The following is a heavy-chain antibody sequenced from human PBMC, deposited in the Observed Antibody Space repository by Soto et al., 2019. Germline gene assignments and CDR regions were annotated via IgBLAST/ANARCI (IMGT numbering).Heavy chain of an antibody. CDR2: IWYDGSNK. J-gene: IGHJ6*02. Sequence: GRSLRLSCAASGFTFSRYAMHWVRQAPGKGLEWVAVIWYDGSNKYYADSVKGRFTISRDNSKNTLYLQMNSLRAEDTAVYYCARESHSGQYYYYGMDVWGQGTTVTVSS. CDR1: GFTFSRYA. V-gene: IGHV3-33*08. CDR3: ARESHSGQYYYYGMDV. D-gene: IGHD3-10*01.